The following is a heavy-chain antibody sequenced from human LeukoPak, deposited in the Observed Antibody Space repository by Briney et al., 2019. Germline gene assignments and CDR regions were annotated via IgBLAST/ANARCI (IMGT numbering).Heavy chain of an antibody. Sequence: GGSLRLSCAASGFTFSSYWMSWVRQAPGKGLEWVSYISSSGSTIYYADSVKGRFTISRDNAKNSLYLQMNSLRAEDTAVYYCARVGDHPYSGYDGGLDFDYWGQGTLVTVSS. CDR2: ISSSGSTI. CDR1: GFTFSSYW. V-gene: IGHV3-48*04. D-gene: IGHD5-12*01. J-gene: IGHJ4*02. CDR3: ARVGDHPYSGYDGGLDFDY.